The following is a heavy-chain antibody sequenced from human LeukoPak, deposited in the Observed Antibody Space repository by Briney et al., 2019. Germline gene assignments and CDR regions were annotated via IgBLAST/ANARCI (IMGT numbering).Heavy chain of an antibody. CDR1: GFTFSSYW. CDR2: INSDGSST. V-gene: IGHV3-74*01. J-gene: IGHJ5*02. D-gene: IGHD5-12*01. CDR3: ARDGNGYDWSTHGWFDP. Sequence: GGSLRLSCAASGFTFSSYWMHWVRQAPGKGLVWVSRINSDGSSTRYADSVKGRFTTSRDNTKNTLYLQMNRLRSDDTAVYYCARDGNGYDWSTHGWFDPWGQGTLVTVSS.